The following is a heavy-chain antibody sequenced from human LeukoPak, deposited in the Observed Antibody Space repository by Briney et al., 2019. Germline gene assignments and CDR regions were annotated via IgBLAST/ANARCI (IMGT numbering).Heavy chain of an antibody. D-gene: IGHD2-21*02. CDR3: ARGSVVVTAIPAEHFDY. CDR1: GGSISSYY. J-gene: IGHJ4*02. CDR2: IYTSGST. Sequence: SETLSLTCTASGGSISSYYWSWIRQPAGKGLEWIGRIYTSGSTNYNPSLKSRVTMSVDTSKNQFSLKLSSVTAADTAVYYCARGSVVVTAIPAEHFDYWGQGTLVTVSS. V-gene: IGHV4-4*07.